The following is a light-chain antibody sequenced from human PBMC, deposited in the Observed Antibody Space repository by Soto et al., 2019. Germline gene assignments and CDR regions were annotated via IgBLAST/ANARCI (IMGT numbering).Light chain of an antibody. CDR1: SSDIGGYNY. Sequence: QSALTQPPSASGSPGQSVTISCTGSSSDIGGYNYVSWYQQHPGKAPKVMIYEVSKRPSGVPDRFSGSKSGNTASLTVSGLQPEDEADYYCSSYAGSNNFVFGTGTKLTVL. CDR3: SSYAGSNNFV. CDR2: EVS. V-gene: IGLV2-8*01. J-gene: IGLJ1*01.